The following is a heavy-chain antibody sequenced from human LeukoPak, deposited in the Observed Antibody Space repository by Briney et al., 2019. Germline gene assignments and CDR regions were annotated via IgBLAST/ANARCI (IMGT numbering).Heavy chain of an antibody. CDR3: AREWLSDAFDI. D-gene: IGHD3-22*01. CDR2: ISSSSSYI. CDR1: GFTFSSYS. V-gene: IGHV3-21*01. J-gene: IGHJ3*02. Sequence: GGSLRLSCAASGFTFSSYSMNWVRQAPGKGLEWVSSISSSSSYIYYADSVKGRFTISRDNAKNSLYLQMNSLRAEDTAVYYCAREWLSDAFDIWGQGTMVTVSS.